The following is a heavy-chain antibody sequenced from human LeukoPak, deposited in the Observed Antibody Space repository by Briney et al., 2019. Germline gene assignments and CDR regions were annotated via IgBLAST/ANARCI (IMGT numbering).Heavy chain of an antibody. J-gene: IGHJ4*02. V-gene: IGHV4-4*07. CDR1: GGSISSYY. CDR3: ARVLRITIFGVVSSYFDY. CDR2: IYTSGST. D-gene: IGHD3-3*01. Sequence: PSETLSLTCTVSGGSISSYYWSWIRQPAGKGLEWIGRIYTSGSTNYNPSLKSRVTMSVDTSKNQFYLKLSSVTAADTAVYYCARVLRITIFGVVSSYFDYWGQGTLVTVSS.